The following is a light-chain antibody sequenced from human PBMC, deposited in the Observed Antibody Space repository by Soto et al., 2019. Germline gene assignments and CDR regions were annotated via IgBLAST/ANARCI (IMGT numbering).Light chain of an antibody. Sequence: DIVMTQSPATLSVSPGERATLSCRASQSVSSTLAWYQQKPGQAPRLLIYGASTTATGIPARFSCSGSGTEFTLTISSLQSEDFAAYYCQQYNSWPQTFGQGTKVEIQ. CDR3: QQYNSWPQT. J-gene: IGKJ1*01. V-gene: IGKV3-15*01. CDR1: QSVSST. CDR2: GAS.